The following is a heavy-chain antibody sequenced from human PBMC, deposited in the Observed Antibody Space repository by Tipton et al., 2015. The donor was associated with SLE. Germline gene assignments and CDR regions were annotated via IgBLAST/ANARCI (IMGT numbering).Heavy chain of an antibody. V-gene: IGHV4-59*01. CDR2: IHYSGST. CDR3: ARLGAARYWYYFDF. Sequence: TLSLTCTVSGGSISSYYWSWIRQPPGKGLEWIGYIHYSGSTNYNPSLKSRVTISVDTSKNQFSLKLSSVTAADTAVYYRARLGAARYWYYFDFWGQGTLITVSS. CDR1: GGSISSYY. D-gene: IGHD2-8*02. J-gene: IGHJ4*02.